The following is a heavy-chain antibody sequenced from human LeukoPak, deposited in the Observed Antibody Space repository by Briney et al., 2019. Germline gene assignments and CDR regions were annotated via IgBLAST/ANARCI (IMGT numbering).Heavy chain of an antibody. V-gene: IGHV3-7*01. Sequence: GGSLRLSCAASGFTVSNTFMSWVRQAPGKGLEWVANIKQDGSEKYYVDSVKGRFTISRDNAKNSLYLQMNSLRAEDTAVYYCARSAPYCSGGSCYGGGSYFDYWGQGTLVTVSS. CDR1: GFTVSNTF. CDR2: IKQDGSEK. J-gene: IGHJ4*02. D-gene: IGHD2-15*01. CDR3: ARSAPYCSGGSCYGGGSYFDY.